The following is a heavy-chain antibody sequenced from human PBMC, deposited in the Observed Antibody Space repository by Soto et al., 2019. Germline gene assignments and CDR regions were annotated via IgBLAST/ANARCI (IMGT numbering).Heavy chain of an antibody. D-gene: IGHD4-17*01. V-gene: IGHV3-53*01. CDR3: ARWDDYGGYDAFDI. CDR1: GFTVSSNY. CDR2: IYSGGST. J-gene: IGHJ3*02. Sequence: PGGSLRLSCAASGFTVSSNYMSWVRQAPGKGPEWVSVIYSGGSTNYADSVKGRFTISRDNSKNTLYLQMNSLRAEDTAVYYCARWDDYGGYDAFDIWGQGTMVTVSS.